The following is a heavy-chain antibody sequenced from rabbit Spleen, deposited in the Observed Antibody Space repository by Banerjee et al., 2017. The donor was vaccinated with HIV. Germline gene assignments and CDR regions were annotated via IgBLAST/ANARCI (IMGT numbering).Heavy chain of an antibody. V-gene: IGHV1S40*01. CDR3: ARDLVTVIGWNFNL. D-gene: IGHD5-1*01. Sequence: QSLEESGGDLVKPGASLTLTCTASGFSFSSGYDMCWVRQAPGKGLEWIACINIVTGKTVYASWAKGRFIMSRTSSTTVFLQMTSLTAADTATYFCARDLVTVIGWNFNLWGPGTLVTVS. J-gene: IGHJ4*01. CDR1: GFSFSSGYD. CDR2: INIVTGKT.